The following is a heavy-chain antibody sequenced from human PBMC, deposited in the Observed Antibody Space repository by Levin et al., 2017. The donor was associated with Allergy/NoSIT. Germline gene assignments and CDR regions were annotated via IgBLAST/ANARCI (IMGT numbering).Heavy chain of an antibody. CDR2: IKSKTDGGTT. Sequence: GGSLRLSCAASGFTFSNAWMSWVRQAPGKGLEWVGRIKSKTDGGTTDYAAPVKGKFTISRDDSKNTLYLQMNSLKTEDAAVYFCAYSYGYYFDYWGQGTLVTVSS. CDR1: GFTFSNAW. D-gene: IGHD5-18*01. V-gene: IGHV3-15*01. CDR3: AYSYGYYFDY. J-gene: IGHJ4*02.